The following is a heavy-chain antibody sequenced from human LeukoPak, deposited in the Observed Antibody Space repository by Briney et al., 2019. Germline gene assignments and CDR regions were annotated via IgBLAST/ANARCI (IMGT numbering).Heavy chain of an antibody. D-gene: IGHD2-2*01. CDR1: GFTFSDYY. CDR2: ISSSGSTI. J-gene: IGHJ5*02. CDR3: ARGRRRGVVPAATWLDP. V-gene: IGHV3-11*01. Sequence: PGGSLRLSCAASGFTFSDYYMSWIRQAPGKGLEWVSYISSSGSTIYYADSVKGRFTISRDNAKNSLYLQMNSLRAEDTAVYYCARGRRRGVVPAATWLDPWGQGTLVTVSS.